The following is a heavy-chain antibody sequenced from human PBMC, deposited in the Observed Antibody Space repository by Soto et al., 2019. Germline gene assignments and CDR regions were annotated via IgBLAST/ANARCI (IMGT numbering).Heavy chain of an antibody. J-gene: IGHJ4*02. D-gene: IGHD2-15*01. Sequence: QVQLVQSGAEVKKPGASVKVSCKASGYTFTSYDINWVRQATGQGLEWMGWMNPNSGNTGYAQKFQGRATMTMNTSITTAYMEPSSLRSEDTAVYYCARGGGYCSGGSCYLYFDYWGQGTLVTVSS. CDR2: MNPNSGNT. V-gene: IGHV1-8*01. CDR1: GYTFTSYD. CDR3: ARGGGYCSGGSCYLYFDY.